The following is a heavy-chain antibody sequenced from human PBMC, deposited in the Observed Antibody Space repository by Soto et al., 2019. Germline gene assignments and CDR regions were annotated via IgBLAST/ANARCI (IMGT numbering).Heavy chain of an antibody. CDR2: IYYSGST. CDR3: ARDPIDYAQSPDDFDI. CDR1: GDSISSGGYY. J-gene: IGHJ3*02. D-gene: IGHD3-16*01. V-gene: IGHV4-31*03. Sequence: SETLSLTCTVSGDSISSGGYYWSWIRQHPGKGLEWIGYIYYSGSTYYNPSLKSRVTISVDTSKNQFSLKLSSVTAADTAVYYCARDPIDYAQSPDDFDIWGQGTMVTVSS.